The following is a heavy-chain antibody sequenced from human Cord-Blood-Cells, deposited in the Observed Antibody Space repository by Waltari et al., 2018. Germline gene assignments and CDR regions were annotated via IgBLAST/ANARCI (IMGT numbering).Heavy chain of an antibody. CDR3: ARDRCSSTSCYRDFDY. CDR2: INPNSGGT. CDR1: GYTFTGYY. D-gene: IGHD2-2*01. Sequence: QVQLVQSGAEVKQPGASATVCCKASGYTFTGYYMHWVRQAPGQGLEWMGWINPNSGGTNYAQKFQGRVTMTRDTSISTAYMELSRLRSDDTAVYYCARDRCSSTSCYRDFDYWGQGTLVTVSS. J-gene: IGHJ4*02. V-gene: IGHV1-2*02.